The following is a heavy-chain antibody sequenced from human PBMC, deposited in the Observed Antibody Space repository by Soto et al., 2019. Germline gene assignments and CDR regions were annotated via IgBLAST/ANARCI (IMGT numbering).Heavy chain of an antibody. J-gene: IGHJ4*02. D-gene: IGHD4-17*01. CDR1: GFTFSSYW. CDR3: GRAHYGFNSIDY. Sequence: VQLVESGGGLVHPGGSLRLSCAASGFTFSSYWMHWVRQAPGKGLVHVSRIRGDGGYTDHAESVKGRFTISRDNAKNTLYLQMNSLRVEDTAVYYCGRAHYGFNSIDYWGQGTLVTVSS. V-gene: IGHV3-74*01. CDR2: IRGDGGYT.